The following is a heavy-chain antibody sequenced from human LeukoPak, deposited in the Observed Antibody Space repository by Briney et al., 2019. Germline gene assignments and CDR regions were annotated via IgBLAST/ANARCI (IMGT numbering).Heavy chain of an antibody. CDR1: GFTFSSYA. J-gene: IGHJ6*02. Sequence: GGSLRLSCAASGFTFSSYAMSWVRQAPGKGLEWVSAISGSGGSTYYADSVKGRFTISGDNSKNTLYLQMNSLRAEDTAVYYCAKGVGLYYYYGMDVWGQGTTVTVSS. V-gene: IGHV3-23*01. CDR3: AKGVGLYYYYGMDV. CDR2: ISGSGGST.